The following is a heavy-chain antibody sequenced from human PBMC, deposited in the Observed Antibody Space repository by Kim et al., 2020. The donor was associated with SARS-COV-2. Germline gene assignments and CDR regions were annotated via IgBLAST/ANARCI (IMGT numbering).Heavy chain of an antibody. V-gene: IGHV3-21*01. J-gene: IGHJ4*02. CDR3: ARNPPAD. CDR2: YI. Sequence: YIYYAESVKSRLTISRANAKNSLYLQLNSLRAENTAVYYCARNPPADWGQGTLVTVSS.